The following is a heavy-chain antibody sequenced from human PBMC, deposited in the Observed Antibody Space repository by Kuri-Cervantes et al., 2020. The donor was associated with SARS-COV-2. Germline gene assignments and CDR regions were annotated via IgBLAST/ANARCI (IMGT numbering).Heavy chain of an antibody. V-gene: IGHV3-15*01. CDR1: GCIFSDYA. CDR2: IYSKSDAAEYAAPDGGTT. Sequence: GESLKISCEASGCIFSDYAIDWVRQAPGKGLEWVGRIYSKSDAAEYAAPDGGTTDYAAPVKGRFIISREDSKNTLFLQMNVLQSEDTAIYYCATGPLDYWGHGTLVTVSS. CDR3: ATGPLDY. J-gene: IGHJ4*01.